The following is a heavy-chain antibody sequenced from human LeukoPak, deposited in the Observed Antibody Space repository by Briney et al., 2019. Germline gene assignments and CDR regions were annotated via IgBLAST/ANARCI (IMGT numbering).Heavy chain of an antibody. CDR2: ISSDGTNK. CDR1: GFTFRNYA. CDR3: ARGVDYYENSGTIDY. V-gene: IGHV3-30-3*01. Sequence: GGSLRLSCAASGFTFRNYAIHWVRQAPGKGLEWVAVISSDGTNKNYADSVKGRFTISRDNSKNTLYLQMNSLRAEDTAVYYCARGVDYYENSGTIDYWGQGTLVTVSS. D-gene: IGHD3-22*01. J-gene: IGHJ4*02.